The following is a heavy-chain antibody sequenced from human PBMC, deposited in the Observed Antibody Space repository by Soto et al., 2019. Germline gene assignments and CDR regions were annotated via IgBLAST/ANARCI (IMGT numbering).Heavy chain of an antibody. J-gene: IGHJ4*02. D-gene: IGHD3-10*01. Sequence: VQLVESGGGLVQPGGSLRLSCAASGFTFSTYAMSWVRQAPGKGLEWVSTISDNGDSTYYAASVKGRFTISRDNSKNTLYLLMNSLSAEDTALYYCAKVHGSGTYYNFPDYWGQGTLVTVSS. CDR2: ISDNGDST. V-gene: IGHV3-23*04. CDR3: AKVHGSGTYYNFPDY. CDR1: GFTFSTYA.